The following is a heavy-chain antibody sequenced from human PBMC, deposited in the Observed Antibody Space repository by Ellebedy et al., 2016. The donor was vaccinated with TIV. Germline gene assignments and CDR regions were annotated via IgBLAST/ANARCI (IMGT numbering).Heavy chain of an antibody. CDR3: ARLQSSMVGATVPDS. V-gene: IGHV5-51*01. CDR1: GYIFTDYW. D-gene: IGHD1-26*01. CDR2: IDPDDSDT. Sequence: GESLKISCAASGYIFTDYWVAWVRQTPGLGLEWMGIIDPDDSDTRYSPSFQGQVTISGDRSSCSTFLQWSSLRASDTAIYYCARLQSSMVGATVPDSWGQGTQVIVSS. J-gene: IGHJ4*02.